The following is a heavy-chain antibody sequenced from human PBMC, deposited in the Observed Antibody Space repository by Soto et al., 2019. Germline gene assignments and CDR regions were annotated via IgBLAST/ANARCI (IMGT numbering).Heavy chain of an antibody. CDR2: ISTYNGNT. D-gene: IGHD2-15*01. V-gene: IGHV1-18*04. CDR1: GYTFTTYG. CDR3: ARRGAYCSGGTCYHFDY. Sequence: ASVKVSGKASGYTFTTYGISWVRQAPGQGLEWMGWISTYNGNTNYEQKLQGRVTMTADTLTSTAYMELRSLRSDDTAVYYCARRGAYCSGGTCYHFDYWGQGTLVTVSS. J-gene: IGHJ4*02.